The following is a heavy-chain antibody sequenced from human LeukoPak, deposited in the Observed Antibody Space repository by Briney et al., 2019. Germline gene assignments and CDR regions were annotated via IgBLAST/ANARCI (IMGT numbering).Heavy chain of an antibody. D-gene: IGHD6-19*01. CDR1: GGSLSSYY. Sequence: PETLSLTCTVSGGSLSSYYWSWIRQPPGKGLVWIGYIYYSGGTNNNPSLKSRVTISVDTSKNQFTLKLSSVTAADSAVYYCARDGWFDAFDIWGQGTMVTVSS. J-gene: IGHJ3*02. V-gene: IGHV4-59*01. CDR3: ARDGWFDAFDI. CDR2: IYYSGGT.